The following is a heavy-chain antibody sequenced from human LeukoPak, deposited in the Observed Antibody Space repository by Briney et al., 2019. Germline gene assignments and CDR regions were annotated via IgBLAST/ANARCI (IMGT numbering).Heavy chain of an antibody. Sequence: GGSLRLSCAASGFTLSNYDMIWVRQVPGRGLEWVSGIRERGGGTYYTDSVKGRFTVSRDNSKNTVYLQMSSLRAEDTAVYYCARRGIVVRGFLIGLHKQAYFFDYWGQGALVTVSS. V-gene: IGHV3-23*01. D-gene: IGHD3-10*01. CDR2: IRERGGGT. CDR1: GFTLSNYD. CDR3: ARRGIVVRGFLIGLHKQAYFFDY. J-gene: IGHJ4*02.